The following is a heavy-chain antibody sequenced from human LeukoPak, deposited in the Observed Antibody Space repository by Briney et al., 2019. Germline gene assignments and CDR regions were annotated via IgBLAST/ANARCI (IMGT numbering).Heavy chain of an antibody. CDR2: INPNSGGT. Sequence: ASVKVSCKASGYTFTGYYMHWVRQAPGQGLEWMGWINPNSGGTNYAQKFQGRVTMTRDTSISTAYMELSRLRSDDTAVYYCARGDLGYCSSTSRPPHYYYYYGMDVWGQGTTVTVSS. J-gene: IGHJ6*02. CDR3: ARGDLGYCSSTSRPPHYYYYYGMDV. D-gene: IGHD2-2*01. CDR1: GYTFTGYY. V-gene: IGHV1-2*02.